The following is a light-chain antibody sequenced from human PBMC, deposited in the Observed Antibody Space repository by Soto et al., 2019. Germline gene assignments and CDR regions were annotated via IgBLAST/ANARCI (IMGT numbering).Light chain of an antibody. Sequence: QSALTQPRSVSGSPGQSVSISCTGTSSDVGAHNYVSWYQQHPGKVPKVMIYDVSKRPSGVPDRFSGSKSGNTASLTISGLQSEDEADYYCCSYAGRYTYVFGTGTKVTVL. CDR1: SSDVGAHNY. CDR2: DVS. V-gene: IGLV2-11*01. J-gene: IGLJ1*01. CDR3: CSYAGRYTYV.